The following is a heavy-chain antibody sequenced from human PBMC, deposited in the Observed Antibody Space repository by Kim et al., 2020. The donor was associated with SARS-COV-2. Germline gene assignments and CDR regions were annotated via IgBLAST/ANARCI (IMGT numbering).Heavy chain of an antibody. V-gene: IGHV3-21*01. CDR3: ARDLSSGYSYGYGY. D-gene: IGHD5-18*01. J-gene: IGHJ4*02. Sequence: ADSVKGRFTISRDNAKNSRYLQMNSLRAEDTAVYYCARDLSSGYSYGYGYWGQGTLVTVSA.